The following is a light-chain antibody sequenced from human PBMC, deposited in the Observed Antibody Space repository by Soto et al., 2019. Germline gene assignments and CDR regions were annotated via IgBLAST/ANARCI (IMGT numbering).Light chain of an antibody. J-gene: IGKJ1*01. V-gene: IGKV1-5*03. CDR2: KAS. CDR3: QHYNSYSEA. CDR1: QTISSW. Sequence: DIQMTQSPSTLSASVGDRVTITCRASQTISSWLAWYQQKPGKAPKLLTYKASTLKSGVPSRFSGSGSGTEFTLTISSLQPDDFATYYCQHYNSYSEAFGQGTKV.